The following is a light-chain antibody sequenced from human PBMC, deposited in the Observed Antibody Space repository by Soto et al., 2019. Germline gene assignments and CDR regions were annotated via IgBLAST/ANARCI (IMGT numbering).Light chain of an antibody. Sequence: QSALTQPASVSGSPGQSITISCTGTSSDVGLYDYVSWYQQHPGKAPQLMIYAVSNRSSGVSNRFSASKSGNTASLFIPGLQAEDEADYYCSSYTSDSSYVFGSGTKVTVL. J-gene: IGLJ1*01. CDR3: SSYTSDSSYV. CDR2: AVS. V-gene: IGLV2-14*01. CDR1: SSDVGLYDY.